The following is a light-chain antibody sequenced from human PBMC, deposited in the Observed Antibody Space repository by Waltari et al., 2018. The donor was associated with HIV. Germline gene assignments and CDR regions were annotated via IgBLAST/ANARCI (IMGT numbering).Light chain of an antibody. V-gene: IGKV4-1*01. J-gene: IGKJ1*01. CDR3: QQFYGFPWT. CDR1: QSVLYRSDNKNY. Sequence: DIVMTQSPDSLAVSLGERATINCTSSQSVLYRSDNKNYLAWYPHKPGHPPKLLISWTSARESGVPDRFSGSGSGANFTLTIRSLQAEDVAVYYCQQFYGFPWTFGQGTKVEIK. CDR2: WTS.